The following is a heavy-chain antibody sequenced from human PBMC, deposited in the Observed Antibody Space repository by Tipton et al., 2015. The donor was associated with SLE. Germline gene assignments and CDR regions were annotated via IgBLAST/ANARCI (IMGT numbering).Heavy chain of an antibody. Sequence: TLSLTCTVSGGSLSSYYWSWIRQSPEKGLEWIGYLSYSGSTNYNPSLESRVTISVDTSKNQFSLKLSSVTAADTAMYYCVRERKYVVRFRELVAPDLWGQGTAITVSS. CDR2: LSYSGST. D-gene: IGHD1-26*01. V-gene: IGHV4-59*12. CDR3: VRERKYVVRFRELVAPDL. J-gene: IGHJ3*01. CDR1: GGSLSSYY.